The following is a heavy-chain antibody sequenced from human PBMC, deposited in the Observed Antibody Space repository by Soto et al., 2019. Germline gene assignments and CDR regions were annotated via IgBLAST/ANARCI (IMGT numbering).Heavy chain of an antibody. CDR3: ARSIAAAGDYFDY. V-gene: IGHV4-30-4*01. CDR2: IYYSGST. CDR1: GGSISSGDYY. D-gene: IGHD6-13*01. Sequence: QVQLQESGPGLVKPSQTLSLTCTVSGGSISSGDYYWSWIRQPPGKGLEWIGYIYYSGSTYYNPSVESRVTISVDTSKNQFSLKLSSVTAADTAVYYCARSIAAAGDYFDYWGQGTLVTVSS. J-gene: IGHJ4*02.